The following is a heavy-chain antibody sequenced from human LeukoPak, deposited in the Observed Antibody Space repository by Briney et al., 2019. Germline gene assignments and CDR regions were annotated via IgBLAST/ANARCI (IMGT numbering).Heavy chain of an antibody. J-gene: IGHJ4*02. CDR1: GFTFSSYG. V-gene: IGHV3-7*01. Sequence: QPGRSLRLSCAASGFTFSSYGMHWVRQAPGKGLEWVANIKQDGSEKYYVDSVKGRFTISRDNAKNSLYLQMNSLRAEDTAVYYCARYRTSCYIDYWGQGTLVTVSS. D-gene: IGHD2-2*02. CDR3: ARYRTSCYIDY. CDR2: IKQDGSEK.